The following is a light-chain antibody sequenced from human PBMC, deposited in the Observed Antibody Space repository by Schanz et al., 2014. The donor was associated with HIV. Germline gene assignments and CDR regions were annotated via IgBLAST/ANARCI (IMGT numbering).Light chain of an antibody. J-gene: IGKJ1*01. CDR1: QGISSW. CDR3: QQSYSIPQT. Sequence: DIQMTQSPSSVSASVGDRVTITCRASQGISSWLAWYQQKPGKAPKLLIYDATTLHTDVPSRFSGSGSGTDFTLTISSLQPEDFATYFCQQSYSIPQTFGQGTKVEIK. CDR2: DAT. V-gene: IGKV1-12*01.